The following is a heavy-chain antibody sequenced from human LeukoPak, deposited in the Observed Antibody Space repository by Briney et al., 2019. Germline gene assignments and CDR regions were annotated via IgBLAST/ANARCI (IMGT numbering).Heavy chain of an antibody. CDR1: GGSISSYY. D-gene: IGHD4/OR15-4a*01. J-gene: IGHJ3*02. CDR2: IYCSGST. V-gene: IGHV4-59*01. CDR3: AREYGGDAFDI. Sequence: SETLSLTCTVSGGSISSYYWSWIRQPPGKGLEWIGYIYCSGSTNYNPSLKSRVTISVDTSKNQSSLKLSSVTAADTAVYYCAREYGGDAFDIWGQGTMVTVSS.